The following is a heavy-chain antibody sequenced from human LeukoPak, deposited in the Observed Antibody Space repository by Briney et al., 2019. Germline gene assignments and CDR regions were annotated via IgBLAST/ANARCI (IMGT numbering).Heavy chain of an antibody. V-gene: IGHV3-72*01. CDR2: IRNKANSYST. D-gene: IGHD1-14*01. CDR1: GFTLSDHY. CDR3: AIARRTYRHFDY. Sequence: GGSLRLSCAASGFTLSDHYLDWVRQAPGKGLECVGRIRNKANSYSTEYAASVKGRFTISRDDSWNFLYLQMNSLKTEDTAVYYCAIARRTYRHFDYWGQGTLVTVSS. J-gene: IGHJ4*02.